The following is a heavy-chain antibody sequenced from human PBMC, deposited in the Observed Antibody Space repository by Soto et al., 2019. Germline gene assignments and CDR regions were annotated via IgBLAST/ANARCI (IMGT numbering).Heavy chain of an antibody. CDR1: GFTFSHYD. Sequence: GALRLSCSASGFTFSHYDMVWVRQAPGKGLEWVSVIYSGGSSYYAVSVQGRFTISRDNSKNTVYLQMNSLRGEDTAMYYCARLGPYGSESYSFRYNWFDPWGQGTQVTVS. CDR2: IYSGGSS. J-gene: IGHJ5*02. D-gene: IGHD3-10*01. V-gene: IGHV3-53*01. CDR3: ARLGPYGSESYSFRYNWFDP.